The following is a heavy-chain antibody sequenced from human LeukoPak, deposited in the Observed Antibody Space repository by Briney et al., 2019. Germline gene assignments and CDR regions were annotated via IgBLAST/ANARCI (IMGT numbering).Heavy chain of an antibody. D-gene: IGHD2-2*01. CDR1: GGSISSSSYY. CDR3: ARGPRYCSSTSCQRVFGFRSTNWYFDL. V-gene: IGHV4-39*07. J-gene: IGHJ2*01. Sequence: SETLSLTCTVSGGSISSSSYYWGWIRQPPGKGLEWIGEINHSGSTNYNPSLKSRVTISVDTSKNQFSLKLSSVTAADTAVYYCARGPRYCSSTSCQRVFGFRSTNWYFDLWGRGTLVTVSS. CDR2: INHSGST.